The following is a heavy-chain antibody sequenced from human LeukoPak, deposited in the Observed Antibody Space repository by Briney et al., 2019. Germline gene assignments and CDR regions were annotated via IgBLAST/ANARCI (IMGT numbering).Heavy chain of an antibody. V-gene: IGHV4-39*01. CDR2: IYYSGNT. J-gene: IGHJ4*02. Sequence: PSETLSLTCTVSGGSISSSSYYWGWIRQPPEKGLEWIGSIYYSGNTYYNPSLMSRVTISVDTSKNQFSLKLSSVTAADTAVYYCARLGSSDWYAFDFWGQGTLVTVSS. CDR1: GGSISSSSYY. D-gene: IGHD6-19*01. CDR3: ARLGSSDWYAFDF.